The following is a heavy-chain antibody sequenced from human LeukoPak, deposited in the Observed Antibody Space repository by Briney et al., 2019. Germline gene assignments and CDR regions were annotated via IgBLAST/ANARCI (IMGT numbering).Heavy chain of an antibody. V-gene: IGHV3-30*18. Sequence: GGSVTLFCAVSGFTFSNYGMHWVRQAPGKGLEWVAVISYDGSKKYYADSVKSRVTISRDNSKNTLYSQMNSLRAEDTAVYYCAKAGGAYSSTYYFHYWGQGNLVSVSS. CDR3: AKAGGAYSSTYYFHY. J-gene: IGHJ4*02. D-gene: IGHD6-6*01. CDR1: GFTFSNYG. CDR2: ISYDGSKK.